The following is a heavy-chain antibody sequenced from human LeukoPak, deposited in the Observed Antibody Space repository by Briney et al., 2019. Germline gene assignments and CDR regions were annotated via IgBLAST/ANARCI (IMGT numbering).Heavy chain of an antibody. Sequence: GGSLRLSCAAPGFTFSSYWMYWVRQAPGKGLVWVSRINSDGSSTTYADSVKGRFTISRDNAKNTLYLQMNSLRAEDTAVYYCARKDGSGSSYYYYYMDVWGKGTTVTISS. CDR1: GFTFSSYW. CDR2: INSDGSST. CDR3: ARKDGSGSSYYYYYMDV. V-gene: IGHV3-74*01. D-gene: IGHD3-10*01. J-gene: IGHJ6*03.